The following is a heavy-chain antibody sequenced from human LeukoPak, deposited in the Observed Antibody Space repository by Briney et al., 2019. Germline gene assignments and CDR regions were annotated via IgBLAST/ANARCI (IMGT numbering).Heavy chain of an antibody. CDR1: GLTLSNYW. D-gene: IGHD5-12*01. CDR3: VRGGGVSGYDLLDY. J-gene: IGHJ4*02. V-gene: IGHV3-7*01. Sequence: GGCLRLSCAASGLTLSNYWMTSVRQARGKGLGWVAHINQDGSKENYMDSVKARFTISRDNAKNSLSLQMNSLRAEDTAVYYCVRGGGVSGYDLLDYWGQGTLVTVSS. CDR2: INQDGSKE.